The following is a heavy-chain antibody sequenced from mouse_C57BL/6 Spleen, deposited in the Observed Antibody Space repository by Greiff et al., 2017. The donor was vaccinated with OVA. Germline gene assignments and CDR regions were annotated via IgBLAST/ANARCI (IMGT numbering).Heavy chain of an antibody. Sequence: VQLQQSGAELVRPGASVTLSCKASGYTFTDYEMHWVKQTPVHGLEWIGAIDPETGGTAYNQKFKGKAILTADKSSSTAYMELRSLTSEDSAVYYCTSYYYGRSYAYFDYWGQGTTLTVSS. CDR1: GYTFTDYE. J-gene: IGHJ2*01. CDR3: TSYYYGRSYAYFDY. D-gene: IGHD1-1*01. V-gene: IGHV1-15*01. CDR2: IDPETGGT.